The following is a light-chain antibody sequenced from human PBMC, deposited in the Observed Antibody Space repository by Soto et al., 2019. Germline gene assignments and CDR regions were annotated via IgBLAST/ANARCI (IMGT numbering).Light chain of an antibody. CDR1: QGISNY. J-gene: IGKJ4*01. V-gene: IGKV1-27*01. CDR2: AAS. CDR3: HKYNHAPT. Sequence: DIQMTQSPSSLSASVGDRVTITWRASQGISNYLAWYQQKPGKVPELLIYAASTLQSGVPSRFSGSGSGTEFSLTISGLQPEDVATYYCHKYNHAPTFGGGTKVEIK.